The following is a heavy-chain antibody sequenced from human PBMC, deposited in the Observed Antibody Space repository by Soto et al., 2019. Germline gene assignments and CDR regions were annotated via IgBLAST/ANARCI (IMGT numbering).Heavy chain of an antibody. V-gene: IGHV3-33*01. CDR1: GFTFSSYC. D-gene: IGHD6-19*01. Sequence: GGSLRLSCAASGFTFSSYCMHWVRQAPGEGLEWVAVIWYDGSNKYYADSVKGRFTISRENSKNTLYLQMNSLRAEDTAVYYCARDSSGWYRAFDIWGQGTMVTVSS. CDR2: IWYDGSNK. J-gene: IGHJ3*02. CDR3: ARDSSGWYRAFDI.